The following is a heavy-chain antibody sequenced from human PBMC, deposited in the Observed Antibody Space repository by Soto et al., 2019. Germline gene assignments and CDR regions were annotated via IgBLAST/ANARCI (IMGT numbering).Heavy chain of an antibody. CDR1: GYSFTSYA. D-gene: IGHD1-1*01. CDR3: ARGHVATTGGYYYVMEV. Sequence: ASVTVSSKASGYSFTSYALDSLCHATGQGLEWMGWMNPNSGNTGYAQKFQGRVTMTRNTSISTAYMELSSLRSEDTAVYYCARGHVATTGGYYYVMEVLVKGYTVT. CDR2: MNPNSGNT. J-gene: IGHJ6*04. V-gene: IGHV1-8*01.